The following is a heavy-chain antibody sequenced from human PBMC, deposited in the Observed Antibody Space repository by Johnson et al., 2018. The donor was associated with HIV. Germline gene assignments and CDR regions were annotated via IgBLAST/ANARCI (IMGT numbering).Heavy chain of an antibody. CDR1: GFTFSSYG. CDR2: ISYDGSNK. J-gene: IGHJ3*02. D-gene: IGHD2-21*01. CDR3: ARPLAYCGGDCFGAFDI. Sequence: VQLVESGGGVVQPGGSLRLSCAASGFTFSSYGMHWVRQAPGKGLEWVAVISYDGSNKYYADSVKGRFTISRDNSKNTLYLQMNSLRAEDTAVYYCARPLAYCGGDCFGAFDIWGQGTMVTVSS. V-gene: IGHV3-30*19.